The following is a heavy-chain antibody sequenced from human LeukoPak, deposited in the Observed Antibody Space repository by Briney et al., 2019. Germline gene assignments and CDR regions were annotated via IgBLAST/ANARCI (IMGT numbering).Heavy chain of an antibody. V-gene: IGHV3-15*01. CDR1: GFTFSNAW. CDR3: AGMARIFDY. J-gene: IGHJ4*02. Sequence: PGGPLRLSCAAFGFTFSNAWMSWVRQAPGKGLGWVGRIKSKTDGGTTDYAAPVKGRFTISRDDSKNTLYLQMNSLKTEGTGVYYCAGMARIFDYWGQGTLVAASS. D-gene: IGHD5-18*01. CDR2: IKSKTDGGTT.